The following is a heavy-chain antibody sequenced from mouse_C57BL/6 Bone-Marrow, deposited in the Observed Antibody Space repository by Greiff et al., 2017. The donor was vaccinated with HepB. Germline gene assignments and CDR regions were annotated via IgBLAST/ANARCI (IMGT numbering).Heavy chain of an antibody. CDR3: ARSGDYYGSSSAWFAY. V-gene: IGHV1-82*01. J-gene: IGHJ3*01. Sequence: QVQLKESGPELVKPGASVKISCKASGYAFSSSWMNWVKQRPGKGLEWIGRIYPGDGDTNYNGKFKGKATLTADKSSSTAYMQLSSLTSEDSAVYFCARSGDYYGSSSAWFAYWGQGTLVTVSA. CDR2: IYPGDGDT. D-gene: IGHD1-1*01. CDR1: GYAFSSSW.